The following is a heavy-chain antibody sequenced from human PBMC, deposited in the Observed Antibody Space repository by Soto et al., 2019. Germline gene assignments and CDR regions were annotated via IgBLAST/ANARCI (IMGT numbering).Heavy chain of an antibody. V-gene: IGHV1-69*13. CDR1: GGTFSIYA. Sequence: SVKVSCKASGGTFSIYAISWVRQAPGQGLEWMGGIIPIFGTANYAQKFQGRVTITADESTSTAYMELSSLRSEDTAVYYCARGPYSSSWYHNNWFDPWGQGTLVTVSS. J-gene: IGHJ5*02. D-gene: IGHD6-13*01. CDR3: ARGPYSSSWYHNNWFDP. CDR2: IIPIFGTA.